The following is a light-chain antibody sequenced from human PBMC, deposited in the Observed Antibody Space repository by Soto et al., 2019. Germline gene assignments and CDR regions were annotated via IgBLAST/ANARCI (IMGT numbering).Light chain of an antibody. CDR2: EVN. CDR1: SSDVGGYNY. CDR3: SSYAGSNNVV. V-gene: IGLV2-8*01. J-gene: IGLJ2*01. Sequence: QSALSQPHSASGSPGQSVTISCTGTSSDVGGYNYVSWYQQDPGKAPKLMIYEVNKRPSGVPDRFSGSKSGNTASLTVTGLQPEDDSDYYCSSYAGSNNVVFGGGTKLTVL.